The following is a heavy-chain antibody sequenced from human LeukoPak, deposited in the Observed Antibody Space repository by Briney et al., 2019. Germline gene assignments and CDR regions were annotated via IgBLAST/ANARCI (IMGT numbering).Heavy chain of an antibody. J-gene: IGHJ4*02. CDR3: VREDYGGNSVFDS. V-gene: IGHV3-21*01. CDR2: ISSSGNYI. Sequence: GGSLRLSCAASRFTFSIYIMNWVRQAPGKGLEWVSFISSSGNYIYYADSVKGRFTISRDNAKNSLYLQMNSLRAEDTAVYYCVREDYGGNSVFDSWGREPWSPSPQ. CDR1: RFTFSIYI. D-gene: IGHD4-23*01.